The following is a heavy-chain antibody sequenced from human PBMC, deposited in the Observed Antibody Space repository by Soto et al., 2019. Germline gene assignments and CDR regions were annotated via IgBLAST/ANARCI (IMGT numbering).Heavy chain of an antibody. CDR1: GFTFSSYN. J-gene: IGHJ4*02. Sequence: LRLSCVASGFTFSSYNMHWVRQAPGEGLEWVAVISFDGANKFYADSVKGRFTISRDISRDTLYLQMSSLRDEDTAIYYCARDGYNRGGFDYWGQGTLVTVSS. D-gene: IGHD3-10*01. V-gene: IGHV3-30-3*01. CDR2: ISFDGANK. CDR3: ARDGYNRGGFDY.